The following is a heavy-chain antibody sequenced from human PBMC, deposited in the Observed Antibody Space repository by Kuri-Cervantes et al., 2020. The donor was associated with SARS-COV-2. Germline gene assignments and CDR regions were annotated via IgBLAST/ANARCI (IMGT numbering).Heavy chain of an antibody. CDR2: IYYSGST. CDR3: ARQEVVAATNWFDP. Sequence: ESLKISCAASGFTFSSYEMNWVRQAPGKGLEWIGSIYYSGSTYYNPSLKSRVTISVDTSKNQFSLKLSSVTAADTAVYYCARQEVVAATNWFDPWGQGTLVTVSS. CDR1: GFTFSSYE. D-gene: IGHD2-15*01. J-gene: IGHJ5*02. V-gene: IGHV4-39*01.